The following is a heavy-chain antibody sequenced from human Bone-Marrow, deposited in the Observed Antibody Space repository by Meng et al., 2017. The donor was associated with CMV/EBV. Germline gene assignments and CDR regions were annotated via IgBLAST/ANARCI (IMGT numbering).Heavy chain of an antibody. J-gene: IGHJ3*02. CDR2: IDGSGRRT. CDR1: GFTVSSNY. Sequence: GESLKISCAVSGFTVSSNYMSWVRQAPGKGLEWVASIDGSGRRTYYADSVKGRFTISRDNYQNTLSLQMNSLRAEDTAVYYCTKDGGCSRSNNWYAAFDIWGQGAMVTVSS. D-gene: IGHD2-2*01. V-gene: IGHV3-23*01. CDR3: TKDGGCSRSNNWYAAFDI.